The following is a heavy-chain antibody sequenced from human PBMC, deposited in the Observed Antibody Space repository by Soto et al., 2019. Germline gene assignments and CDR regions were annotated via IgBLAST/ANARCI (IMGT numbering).Heavy chain of an antibody. CDR1: GYTFTDYD. CDR2: MNPNSGET. V-gene: IGHV1-8*01. CDR3: ARVAVAARPRWYNWFDP. D-gene: IGHD2-15*01. J-gene: IGHJ5*02. Sequence: QEQLVESGAEVKKPGASVKVSCKTSGYTFTDYDINWVRQATGQGHEGIGWMNPNSGETGYAQKFQGRVTMTRRASLSAAYLELSSLRSEDTAVYYCARVAVAARPRWYNWFDPWGQGTLVTVSS.